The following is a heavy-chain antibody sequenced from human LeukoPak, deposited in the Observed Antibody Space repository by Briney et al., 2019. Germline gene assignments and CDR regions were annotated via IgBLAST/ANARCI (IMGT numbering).Heavy chain of an antibody. CDR2: IYDSGST. CDR3: ATCRDEFGDYGFTS. Sequence: PSETLSLTCTVSGGSSSAYYYTWIRQPPGKGLEWLGYIYDSGSTKYNPSLRSRVTISVDTSKNLFSLKLPSVTAADTAVYYCATCRDEFGDYGFTSWGQGTLVTVSS. J-gene: IGHJ5*02. D-gene: IGHD4-17*01. V-gene: IGHV4-59*01. CDR1: GGSSSAYY.